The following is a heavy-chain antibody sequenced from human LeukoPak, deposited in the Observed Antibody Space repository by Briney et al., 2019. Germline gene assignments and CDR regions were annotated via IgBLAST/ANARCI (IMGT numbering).Heavy chain of an antibody. D-gene: IGHD6-19*01. CDR1: GYSFTPYA. CDR3: ARAVKYRSGPLTDLLPYYFDY. V-gene: IGHV1-3*03. CDR2: INTGNGNT. Sequence: ASVKVSCKPSGYSFTPYAMHWVRQAPGQRLEWMGWINTGNGNTKYSQEFQGRVTITRDTSANTAYMELSSLRSEDMAVYYCARAVKYRSGPLTDLLPYYFDYWGQGTLVTVSS. J-gene: IGHJ4*02.